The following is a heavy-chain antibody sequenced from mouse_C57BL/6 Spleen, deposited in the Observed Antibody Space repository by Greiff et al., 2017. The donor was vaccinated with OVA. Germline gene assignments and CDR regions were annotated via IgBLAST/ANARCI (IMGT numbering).Heavy chain of an antibody. J-gene: IGHJ3*01. CDR1: GYTFTSYW. D-gene: IGHD2-4*01. CDR3: ARWDYDEGFAY. CDR2: IDPSDSYT. Sequence: VQLQQPGAELVMPGASVKLSCKASGYTFTSYWMHWVKQRPGQGLEWIGEIDPSDSYTNYNQKFKGKSTLTVDKSSSTAYMQLSSLTSEDSAVYYCARWDYDEGFAYWGQGTLVTVSA. V-gene: IGHV1-69*01.